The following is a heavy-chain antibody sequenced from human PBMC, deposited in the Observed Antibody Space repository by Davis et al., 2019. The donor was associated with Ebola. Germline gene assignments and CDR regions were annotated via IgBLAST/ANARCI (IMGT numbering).Heavy chain of an antibody. CDR1: GFTFSDYY. D-gene: IGHD4-23*01. J-gene: IGHJ5*02. CDR3: ARDLRLTVVTPGNWFDP. CDR2: ISSSGSTI. Sequence: GESLKISCAASGFTFSDYYMSWIRQAPGKGLEWVSYISSSGSTIYYADSVKGRFTISRDNAKNSLYLQMNSLRAEGTAVYYCARDLRLTVVTPGNWFDPWGQGTLVTVSS. V-gene: IGHV3-11*01.